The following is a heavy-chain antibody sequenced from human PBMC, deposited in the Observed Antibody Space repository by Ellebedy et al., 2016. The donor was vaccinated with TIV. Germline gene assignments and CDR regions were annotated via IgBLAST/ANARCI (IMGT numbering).Heavy chain of an antibody. CDR3: ARFIVGATTGGGAFDI. Sequence: ASVKVSCKASGGTFSSYAISWVRQAPGQGLEWMGWISAYNGNTNYAQKLQGRVTMTTDTSTSTAYMELRSLRSDDTAVYYCARFIVGATTGGGAFDIWGQGTMVTVSS. CDR1: GGTFSSYA. D-gene: IGHD1-26*01. V-gene: IGHV1-18*01. CDR2: ISAYNGNT. J-gene: IGHJ3*02.